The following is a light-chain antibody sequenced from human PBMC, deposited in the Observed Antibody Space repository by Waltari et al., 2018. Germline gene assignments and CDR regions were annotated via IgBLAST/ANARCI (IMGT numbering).Light chain of an antibody. CDR2: AAS. J-gene: IGKJ1*01. CDR3: QQYYSYPPT. V-gene: IGKV1-8*01. CDR1: QGISSY. Sequence: AIRMTQSPSSLSASTGDRVTITCRASQGISSYLAWYQQKPGKAPKLLIYAASTLQSGCPSRFSGSGSGTDFTLTISCLQSEDFATYYCQQYYSYPPTFGQGTKVEIK.